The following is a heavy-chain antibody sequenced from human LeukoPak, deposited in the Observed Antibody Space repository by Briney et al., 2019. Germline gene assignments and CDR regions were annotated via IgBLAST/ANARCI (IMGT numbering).Heavy chain of an antibody. CDR1: GGSISSYY. CDR3: ARDGLAGRSDAFDI. J-gene: IGHJ3*02. D-gene: IGHD6-13*01. CDR2: IYYSGST. V-gene: IGHV4-59*01. Sequence: PSETLSLTCTVSGGSISSYYWSWIRQPPGKGLEWIGYIYYSGSTNYNPSLKSRVTISVDTSKNQFSLKLSSVTAADTAVYYCARDGLAGRSDAFDIWGQGTMVTVSS.